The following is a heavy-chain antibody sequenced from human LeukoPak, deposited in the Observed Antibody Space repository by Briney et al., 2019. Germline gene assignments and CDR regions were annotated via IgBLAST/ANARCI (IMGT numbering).Heavy chain of an antibody. CDR1: GGSISSYY. CDR3: ARAADSSSPGDFAY. J-gene: IGHJ4*02. V-gene: IGHV4-59*01. D-gene: IGHD6-6*01. Sequence: PSETLSLTCTVSGGSISSYYWSWIRQPPGKGLEWIGYIYYSGSTNYNPSLKSRVTISVDTSKNQFSLKLSSVTAADTAVYYCARAADSSSPGDFAYWGQGTLVTVSS. CDR2: IYYSGST.